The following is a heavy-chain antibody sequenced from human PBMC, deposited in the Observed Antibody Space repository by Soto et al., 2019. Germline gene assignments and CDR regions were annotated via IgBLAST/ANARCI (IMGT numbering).Heavy chain of an antibody. J-gene: IGHJ4*02. D-gene: IGHD6-13*01. CDR3: ARDRFASSWSYFDY. Sequence: GGSLRLSCAASGLTFSNYALHWVRQAPGKGLEWVAVISDDGSNKYYADSVKGRFTISRDNSKNTLYLQMNSLRAEDTAVYYCARDRFASSWSYFDYWGQGTPVTVSS. CDR2: ISDDGSNK. V-gene: IGHV3-30-3*01. CDR1: GLTFSNYA.